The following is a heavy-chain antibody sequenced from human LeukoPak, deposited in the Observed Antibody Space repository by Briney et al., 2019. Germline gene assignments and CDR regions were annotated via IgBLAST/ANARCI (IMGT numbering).Heavy chain of an antibody. CDR2: IDRDEDK. D-gene: IGHD3-10*01. V-gene: IGHV2-70*01. CDR1: GVSLSTSGMC. Sequence: SGPALAKPTQTLTLTCTFSGVSLSTSGMCVSWIRQPQVKALEWLALIDRDEDKYYITSLETRLTISKDTSKNLVVLTMTNMDPVDTATYYCARILQDGAGRYDFDYWGQGTLVTVSS. J-gene: IGHJ4*02. CDR3: ARILQDGAGRYDFDY.